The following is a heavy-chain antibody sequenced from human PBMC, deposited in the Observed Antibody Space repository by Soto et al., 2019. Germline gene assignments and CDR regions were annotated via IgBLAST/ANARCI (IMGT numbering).Heavy chain of an antibody. CDR2: IYHSGST. CDR3: ARAENSYYDILTGYHPPDY. J-gene: IGHJ4*02. D-gene: IGHD3-9*01. Sequence: SETLSLTCAVSGGSISSGGYSWSWIRQPPGKGLEWIGYIYHSGSTYYNPSLKSRVTISVDRSKNQFSLKLSSVTAADTAVYYCARAENSYYDILTGYHPPDYRGQGTLVTVSS. V-gene: IGHV4-30-2*01. CDR1: GGSISSGGYS.